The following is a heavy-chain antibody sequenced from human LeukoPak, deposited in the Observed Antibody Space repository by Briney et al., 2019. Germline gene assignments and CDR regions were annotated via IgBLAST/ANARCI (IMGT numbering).Heavy chain of an antibody. CDR2: ISAYNGNT. Sequence: EASVKVSCKASGYTFTSYGISWVRQAPGQGLEWMGWISAYNGNTNYAQKLQGRVTMTTDTSTSTAYMELRSLRSDDTAVYYCARDQFSGSFLLFDYWGQGTLVTVSS. CDR1: GYTFTSYG. D-gene: IGHD1-26*01. V-gene: IGHV1-18*01. J-gene: IGHJ4*02. CDR3: ARDQFSGSFLLFDY.